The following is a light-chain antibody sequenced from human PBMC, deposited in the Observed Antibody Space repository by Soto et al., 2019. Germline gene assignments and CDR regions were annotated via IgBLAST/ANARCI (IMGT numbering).Light chain of an antibody. CDR1: QSISTW. Sequence: DIQMTQSPSTLSASVGDRVTITCRASQSISTWLAWYQQKPGKAPKVLVHKASSLEDGVPSRISSTGSETAFTLTTSSLQPDDFATNYCQQYNHSAWSAFGQGTKLEIK. CDR3: QQYNHSAWSA. J-gene: IGKJ2*01. V-gene: IGKV1-5*03. CDR2: KAS.